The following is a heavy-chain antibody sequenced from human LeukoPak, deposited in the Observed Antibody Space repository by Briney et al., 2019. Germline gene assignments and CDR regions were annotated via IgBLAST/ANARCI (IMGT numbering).Heavy chain of an antibody. CDR1: GGSISSYY. Sequence: SETLSLTCTVSGGSISSYYWSWIRQPPGKGLEWIGYIYYSGSTNYNPSLKSRVTISVDTSKNQFSLKLSSVTAADTAVYYCARAGARGPTDFNWFDPWGQGTLVTVSS. V-gene: IGHV4-59*01. CDR3: ARAGARGPTDFNWFDP. J-gene: IGHJ5*02. D-gene: IGHD3-10*01. CDR2: IYYSGST.